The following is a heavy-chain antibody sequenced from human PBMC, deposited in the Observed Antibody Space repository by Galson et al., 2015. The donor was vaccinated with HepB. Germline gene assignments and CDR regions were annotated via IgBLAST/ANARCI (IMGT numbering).Heavy chain of an antibody. CDR1: GFIFRNYG. CDR2: IWYDGRDQ. D-gene: IGHD6-19*01. V-gene: IGHV3-33*06. J-gene: IGHJ4*02. Sequence: SLRLSCAASGFIFRNYGMHWVRQAPGKGLEWVAVIWYDGRDQKYADSVKGRFTISRDNSRNTLYLQMSSLSVEDTALYYCAKLDSSGSSWGQGTLVTVSS. CDR3: AKLDSSGSS.